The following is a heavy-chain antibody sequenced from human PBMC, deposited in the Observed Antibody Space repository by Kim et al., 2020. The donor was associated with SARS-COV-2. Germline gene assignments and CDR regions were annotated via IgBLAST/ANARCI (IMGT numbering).Heavy chain of an antibody. D-gene: IGHD1-1*01. Sequence: GGSLRLSCAASGFTFSSYDMHWVRQATGKGLEWVSAIGTAGGNNYYVSVMDGRFIISVDTTKNSLLLLMSRRGGEDTAYYYGGRVRWNWYFD. CDR1: GFTFSSYD. CDR2: IGTAGGN. CDR3: GRVRWNWYFD. V-gene: IGHV3-13*04. J-gene: IGHJ2*01.